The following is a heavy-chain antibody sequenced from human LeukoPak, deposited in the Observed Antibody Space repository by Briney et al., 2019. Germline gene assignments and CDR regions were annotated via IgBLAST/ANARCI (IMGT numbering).Heavy chain of an antibody. V-gene: IGHV3-30*04. D-gene: IGHD3-16*01. CDR3: ATDYGKDPLYFDY. Sequence: GSLRLSCAASGFTFTGYAMHWVRQAPGKGLEWVAVISYDASSEYYADSVKGRFTISRDNSKNTLYLQMSSLRAEDTAVYYRATDYGKDPLYFDYWGQGTLVTVSS. CDR1: GFTFTGYA. CDR2: ISYDASSE. J-gene: IGHJ4*02.